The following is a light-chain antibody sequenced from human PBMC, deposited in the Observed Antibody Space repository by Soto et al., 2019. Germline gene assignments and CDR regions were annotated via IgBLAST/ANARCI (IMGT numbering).Light chain of an antibody. CDR1: QSISSW. CDR3: QQYNSYSYT. J-gene: IGKJ2*01. V-gene: IGKV1-5*03. CDR2: KAS. Sequence: DIQMTQSPSTLSASVGDRVTITCRASQSISSWLAWYQQKPGKAPKLLIYKASSLESGVPSRFSGSGSGTEVTLTISSLQTDDFATSYCQQYNSYSYTFGQGTKLEIK.